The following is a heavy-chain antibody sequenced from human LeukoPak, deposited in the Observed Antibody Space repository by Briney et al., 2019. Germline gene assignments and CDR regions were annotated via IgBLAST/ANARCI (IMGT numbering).Heavy chain of an antibody. V-gene: IGHV3-7*03. CDR2: IKEDGSEK. CDR3: TSSFGQLSFFDY. CDR1: GFTFSSYW. D-gene: IGHD3-10*01. J-gene: IGHJ4*02. Sequence: GGSLRLSCAASGFTFSSYWMNWVRQAPGKGLEWVANIKEDGSEKYYVDSVKGRFTISRDNAKNSLYLQMNSLKTEDTAVYYCTSSFGQLSFFDYWGQGTLVTVSS.